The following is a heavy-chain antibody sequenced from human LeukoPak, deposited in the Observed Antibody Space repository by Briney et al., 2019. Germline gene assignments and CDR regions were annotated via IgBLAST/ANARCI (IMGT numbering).Heavy chain of an antibody. D-gene: IGHD6-6*01. J-gene: IGHJ6*03. CDR2: IIPIFGTA. CDR3: ARGSGQYSSWTGYYYYYYMDV. CDR1: GGTFSSYA. Sequence: GASVKVSCKASGGTFSSYAISWVRQAPGQGLEWMGGIIPIFGTANYAQKFQGRVTITTDESTSTAYMELSSLRSEDTAVYYCARGSGQYSSWTGYYYYYYMDVWGKGTTVTVSS. V-gene: IGHV1-69*05.